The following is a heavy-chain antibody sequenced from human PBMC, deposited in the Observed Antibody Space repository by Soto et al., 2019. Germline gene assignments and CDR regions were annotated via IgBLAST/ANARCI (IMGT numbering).Heavy chain of an antibody. J-gene: IGHJ6*02. CDR1: GFTFSSYA. CDR3: ATKPHDYSNYYYYGMDV. Sequence: SGGSLRLSCAASGFTFSSYAMSWVRQAPGKGLEWVSAISGSGGSTYYADSVKGRFTISRDNSKNTLYLQMNSLRAEDTAVYYCATKPHDYSNYYYYGMDVWGQGTTVTVSS. D-gene: IGHD4-4*01. V-gene: IGHV3-23*01. CDR2: ISGSGGST.